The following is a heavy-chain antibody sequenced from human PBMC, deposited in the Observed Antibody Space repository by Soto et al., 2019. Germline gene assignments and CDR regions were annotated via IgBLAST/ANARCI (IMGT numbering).Heavy chain of an antibody. CDR2: IKQDGSER. CDR1: GFSFGTYW. Sequence: SGGSLRLSCAVSGFSFGTYWMSWVRQAPGKGLEWLASIKQDGSERYYLDSVKGRFTISRDNAKDSLSLQMNSLGGEDTAFYYCARDVGPITIFGEALSGYFDFWGQGTLVTVSS. CDR3: ARDVGPITIFGEALSGYFDF. D-gene: IGHD3-3*01. V-gene: IGHV3-7*03. J-gene: IGHJ4*02.